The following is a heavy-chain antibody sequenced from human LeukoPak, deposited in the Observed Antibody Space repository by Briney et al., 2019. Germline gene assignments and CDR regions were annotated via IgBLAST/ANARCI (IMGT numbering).Heavy chain of an antibody. V-gene: IGHV4-61*08. CDR2: IYYSGST. CDR1: GGSISSGGYY. CDR3: ARTSKQLWLDY. D-gene: IGHD5-18*01. Sequence: PSETLSLTCTVSGGSISSGGYYWSWIRQPPGKGLEWIGYIYYSGSTNYNPSLKSRVTISVDTSKNQFSLKLSSVTAADTAVYYCARTSKQLWLDYWGQGTLVTVSS. J-gene: IGHJ4*02.